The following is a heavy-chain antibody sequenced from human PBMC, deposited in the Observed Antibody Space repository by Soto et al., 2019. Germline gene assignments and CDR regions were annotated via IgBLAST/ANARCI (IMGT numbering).Heavy chain of an antibody. J-gene: IGHJ4*02. CDR2: IYYSGST. CDR3: ASVDSSGYYLLFDY. D-gene: IGHD3-22*01. Sequence: SETLSLTCTVSGGSISSSSYYWGWIRQPPGKGLEWIGSIYYSGSTYYNPSLKSRVTISADTSKNQFSLKLSSVTAADTAVYYCASVDSSGYYLLFDYWGQGTLVTVSS. V-gene: IGHV4-39*01. CDR1: GGSISSSSYY.